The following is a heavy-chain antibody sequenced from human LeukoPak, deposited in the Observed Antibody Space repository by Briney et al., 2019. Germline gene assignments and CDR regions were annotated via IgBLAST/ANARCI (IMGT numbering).Heavy chain of an antibody. Sequence: AASVKVSCKASGYTFTSYGISWVRQAPGQGLEWMGWISAYNGNTNYAQKLQGRVTMTTDTSTSTAYMELRSLRSDDTAVYYCARDIELERRLYYYYYYGMDVWGQGTTVTVSS. CDR3: ARDIELERRLYYYYYYGMDV. V-gene: IGHV1-18*01. CDR2: ISAYNGNT. CDR1: GYTFTSYG. D-gene: IGHD1-1*01. J-gene: IGHJ6*02.